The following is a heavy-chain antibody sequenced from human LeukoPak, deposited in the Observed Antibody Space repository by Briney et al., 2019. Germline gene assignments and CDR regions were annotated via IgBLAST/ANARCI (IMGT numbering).Heavy chain of an antibody. D-gene: IGHD3-22*01. J-gene: IGHJ6*02. CDR3: ARDYYDSSGGYYYGMDV. CDR1: GGSFSGYY. Sequence: LSLTCAVYGGSFSGYYWSWIRQPPGKGLEWVSYISSSGSTIYYADSVKGRFTISRDNAKNSLYLQMNSLRAEDTAVYYCARDYYDSSGGYYYGMDVWGQGTTVTVSS. CDR2: ISSSGSTI. V-gene: IGHV3-11*01.